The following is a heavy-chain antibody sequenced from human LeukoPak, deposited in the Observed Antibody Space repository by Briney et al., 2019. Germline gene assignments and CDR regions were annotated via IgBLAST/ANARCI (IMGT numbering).Heavy chain of an antibody. V-gene: IGHV1-69*13. CDR2: IIPIFGTA. J-gene: IGHJ6*03. D-gene: IGHD3-10*01. CDR1: GGTFSSYA. Sequence: ASVKVSCKASGGTFSSYAISWVRQAPGQGLEWMGGIIPIFGTANYAQKFQGRVTITADESTSTAYMELSSPRSEDTAVYYCARAHQFGYYYYYMDVWGKGTTVTVSS. CDR3: ARAHQFGYYYYYMDV.